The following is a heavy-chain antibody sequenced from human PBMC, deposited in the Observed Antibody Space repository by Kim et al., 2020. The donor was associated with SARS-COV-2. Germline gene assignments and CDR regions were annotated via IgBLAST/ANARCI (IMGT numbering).Heavy chain of an antibody. Sequence: SETLSLTCTDSGGSISSSSYYWGWIRQPPGKGLEWIGSIYYSGSTYYNPSLKSRVTISVDTSKNQFSLKLSSVTAADTAVYYCARDGIAPLGWFDPWGQGTLVTVSS. CDR1: GGSISSSSYY. J-gene: IGHJ5*02. CDR3: ARDGIAPLGWFDP. CDR2: IYYSGST. V-gene: IGHV4-39*07. D-gene: IGHD6-13*01.